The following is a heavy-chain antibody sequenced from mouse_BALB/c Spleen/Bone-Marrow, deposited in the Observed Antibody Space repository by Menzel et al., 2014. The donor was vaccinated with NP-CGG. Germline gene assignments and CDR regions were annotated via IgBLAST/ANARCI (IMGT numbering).Heavy chain of an antibody. CDR1: GFSFNSYG. CDR2: ISGGGSYT. V-gene: IGHV5-9-2*01. Sequence: EVKLVESGGGLVKSGGSLKLSCAASGFSFNSYGMSWVRQTPEKRLEWVATISGGGSYTFYPDSVKGRFTISRDNAKNNLYLQLSSLRSKDTALYYCARHAYYDQTEVSFVYWGQGTLVTVSA. D-gene: IGHD2-4*01. J-gene: IGHJ3*01. CDR3: ARHAYYDQTEVSFVY.